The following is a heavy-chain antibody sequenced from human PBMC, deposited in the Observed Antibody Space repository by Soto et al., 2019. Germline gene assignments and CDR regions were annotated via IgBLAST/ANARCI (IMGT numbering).Heavy chain of an antibody. D-gene: IGHD3-16*01. CDR2: IIPMFGTS. CDR3: PRGSFGIQLGLTPFDY. CDR1: GGSFRNFA. J-gene: IGHJ4*02. V-gene: IGHV1-69*01. Sequence: QVQLVQSGAEVKRPGSSVKVSCKASGGSFRNFAVSWVRQAPRQGLEWMGGIIPMFGTSNYAQKFQGRVTISPDEPRRTVHREWNSRPSEDTAGYYWPRGSFGIQLGLTPFDYWAREAWSLSPQ.